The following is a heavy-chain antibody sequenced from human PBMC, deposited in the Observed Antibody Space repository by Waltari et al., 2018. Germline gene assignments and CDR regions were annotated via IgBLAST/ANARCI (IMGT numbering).Heavy chain of an antibody. D-gene: IGHD6-19*01. J-gene: IGHJ4*02. CDR1: GGSISSYY. Sequence: QVQLQESGPGLVKPSETLSLTCTVSGGSISSYYWSWIREAPEIGLEWSGYSYYSGSTRNNPSRKRRITRRVDTSKNQVSMELSSVTAADTAGDDWARLESSGWPGEDYWGQGTLVTVSS. CDR2: SYYSGST. CDR3: ARLESSGWPGEDY. V-gene: IGHV4-59*08.